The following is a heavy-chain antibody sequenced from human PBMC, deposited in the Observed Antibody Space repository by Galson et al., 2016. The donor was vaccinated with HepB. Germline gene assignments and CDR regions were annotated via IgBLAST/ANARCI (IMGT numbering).Heavy chain of an antibody. CDR3: ARGGPINVVQGPVTPPFGY. CDR2: INPNGGGT. J-gene: IGHJ4*02. CDR1: GYTFTDNY. V-gene: IGHV1-2*02. Sequence: SVKVSCKASGYTFTDNYMHWMRQAPGQGLEWMGWINPNGGGTSYAQKFKGGVTMTRDTSITTAYMELSSLKSDETAVYYCARGGPINVVQGPVTPPFGYWGQGTLVSVSS. D-gene: IGHD3-10*01.